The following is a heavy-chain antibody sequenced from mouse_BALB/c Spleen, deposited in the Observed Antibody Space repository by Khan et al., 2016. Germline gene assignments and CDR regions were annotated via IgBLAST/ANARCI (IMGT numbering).Heavy chain of an antibody. D-gene: IGHD1-1*01. CDR2: ITYSGST. CDR1: GDSITSGY. J-gene: IGHJ4*01. CDR3: ARYDVSSYVGGMDY. V-gene: IGHV3-8*02. Sequence: EVQLQESGPSLVKPSQALSLTCSVTGDSITSGYWNWIRKFPGIKLEYMGYITYSGSTYYNPSLKSRISITRDTSKNQYFLQLISVTTEGTATYYYARYDVSSYVGGMDYWGQGTSVTVSS.